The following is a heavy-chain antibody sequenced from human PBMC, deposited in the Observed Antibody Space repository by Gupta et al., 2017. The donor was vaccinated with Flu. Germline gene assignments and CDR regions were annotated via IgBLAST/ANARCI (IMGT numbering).Heavy chain of an antibody. CDR3: AKGGPHNWNYDGDY. J-gene: IGHJ4*02. CDR1: GFTFSRYG. Sequence: QVHLVESGGGVVQPGKSLRLSCAASGFTFSRYGMHWVRQAPGKGLEWVAVISDDGSNKGSADSVKGRFTISRDNSKNTLYLQMNSLRAEDTAVYYCAKGGPHNWNYDGDYWGQGTLVTVSS. CDR2: ISDDGSNK. V-gene: IGHV3-30*18. D-gene: IGHD1-7*01.